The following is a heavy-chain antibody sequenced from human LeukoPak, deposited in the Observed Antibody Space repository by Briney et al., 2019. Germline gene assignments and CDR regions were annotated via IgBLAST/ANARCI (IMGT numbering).Heavy chain of an antibody. CDR2: ISYDSNYR. CDR3: ARDRRFYCDY. V-gene: IGHV3-30*01. D-gene: IGHD2-15*01. J-gene: IGHJ4*02. Sequence: GGSLRLSCAASGFTFSHYPMHWVRQAPGKGLEWVAVISYDSNYRYYAASVKGRFLISRGNSNNTLYLQIDSLRPEGTALYFCARDRRFYCDYWGQGTLVTVSS. CDR1: GFTFSHYP.